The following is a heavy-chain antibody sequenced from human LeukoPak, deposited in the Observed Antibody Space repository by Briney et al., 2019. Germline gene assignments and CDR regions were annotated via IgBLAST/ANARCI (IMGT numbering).Heavy chain of an antibody. D-gene: IGHD4-17*01. CDR1: GFTFSDSA. CDR2: IRSKAHSYAT. Sequence: GGSLRLSSAASGFTFSDSAIHWVRQASGKGLEWVGRIRSKAHSYATVYAASVKGRFTISRDDSKNTAYLQMNSLKTEDTAVYYCTRLDGDYRGYWGQGTLVTVSS. V-gene: IGHV3-73*01. J-gene: IGHJ4*02. CDR3: TRLDGDYRGY.